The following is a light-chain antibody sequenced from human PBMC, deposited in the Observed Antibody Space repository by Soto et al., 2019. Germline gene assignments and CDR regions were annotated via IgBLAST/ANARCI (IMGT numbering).Light chain of an antibody. CDR2: EVS. CDR3: SSYTSSSTYV. V-gene: IGLV2-14*02. J-gene: IGLJ1*01. CDR1: SSDVGSYNF. Sequence: QSVLTQPASVSGSPGQSITISCTGTSSDVGSYNFVSWYQQYPGKVPKLMISEVSNRPSGVSNRFSGSKSGNTASLTISGLQAEDEADYYCSSYTSSSTYVFGTGTKVTV.